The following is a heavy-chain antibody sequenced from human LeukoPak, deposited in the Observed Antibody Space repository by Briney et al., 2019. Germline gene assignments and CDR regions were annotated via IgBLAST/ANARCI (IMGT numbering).Heavy chain of an antibody. CDR3: ARALWFGESQNWFDP. CDR2: IYYSRST. J-gene: IGHJ5*02. Sequence: SSETLSLTCTVSGGSISSYYWGWIRQPPGKGLEWIGSIYYSRSTYYNPSLKSRVTISVDTSKNQFSLKLSSVTAADTAVYYCARALWFGESQNWFDPWGQGTLVTVSS. D-gene: IGHD3-10*01. V-gene: IGHV4-39*07. CDR1: GGSISSYY.